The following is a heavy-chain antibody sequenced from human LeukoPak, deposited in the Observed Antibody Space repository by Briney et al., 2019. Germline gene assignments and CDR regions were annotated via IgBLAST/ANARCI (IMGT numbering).Heavy chain of an antibody. V-gene: IGHV3-48*01. CDR2: ISSSSSTI. CDR3: ARIGGQQLVKVQK. Sequence: PGGSLRLSCAASGFTFSSYSMNWVRQAPGKGLEWVSYISSSSSTISYADSVKGRFTISRDNAKNSLYLQMNSLRAEDTAVYYCARIGGQQLVKVQKWGQGTLVTVSS. J-gene: IGHJ4*02. D-gene: IGHD6-13*01. CDR1: GFTFSSYS.